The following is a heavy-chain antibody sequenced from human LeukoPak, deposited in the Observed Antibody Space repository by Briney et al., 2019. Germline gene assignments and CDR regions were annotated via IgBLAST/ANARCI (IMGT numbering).Heavy chain of an antibody. CDR2: MNPNSGNT. D-gene: IGHD6-19*01. J-gene: IGHJ4*02. CDR3: ARAPRAGIAVAGTFKGLIDY. CDR1: GYTFTSYD. Sequence: ASVKVSCKASGYTFTSYDINWVRQATGQGLEWMGWMNPNSGNTGYAQKFRGRVTMTRNTSISTAYMELSSLRSEDTAVYYCARAPRAGIAVAGTFKGLIDYWGQGTLVTVSS. V-gene: IGHV1-8*01.